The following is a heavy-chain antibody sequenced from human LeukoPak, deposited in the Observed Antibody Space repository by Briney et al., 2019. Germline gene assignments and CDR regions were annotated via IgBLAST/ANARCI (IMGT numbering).Heavy chain of an antibody. Sequence: SGTLSLTCAVSGGSISSNNWWSWVRQPPGKGLEWIGEIYHSGRTNYNPSLKSRVTISVDKSKNYFSLKLSSVTAADTAVYYCARDCYDGYSGYYYFDYWGQGTLVTVSS. CDR1: GGSISSNNW. CDR3: ARDCYDGYSGYYYFDY. CDR2: IYHSGRT. D-gene: IGHD5-12*01. V-gene: IGHV4-4*02. J-gene: IGHJ4*02.